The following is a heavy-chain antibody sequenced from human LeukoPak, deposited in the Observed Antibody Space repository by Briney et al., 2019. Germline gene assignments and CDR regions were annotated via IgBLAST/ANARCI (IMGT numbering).Heavy chain of an antibody. V-gene: IGHV3-30*02. CDR1: GFTFSSYG. Sequence: PGGSLRLSCAASGFTFSSYGMHWVRQAPGKGLEWVAFIRYDGSNKYYADSVKGRFTISRDNSKNTLYLQMNSLRAEDTAVYYCAKGPLGYSYGIDYWGQGTLVTVSS. D-gene: IGHD5-18*01. J-gene: IGHJ4*02. CDR2: IRYDGSNK. CDR3: AKGPLGYSYGIDY.